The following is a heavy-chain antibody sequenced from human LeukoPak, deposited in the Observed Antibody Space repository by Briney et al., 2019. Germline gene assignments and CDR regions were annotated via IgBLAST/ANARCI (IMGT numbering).Heavy chain of an antibody. V-gene: IGHV4-30-4*08. CDR3: ARESNIRLLEWLLHY. D-gene: IGHD3-3*01. CDR1: GGSISSGDYY. Sequence: PSQTLSLTCTVSGGSISSGDYYWSWIRQPPGKGLEWIGYIYYSGSTYYNPSLKSRVTISVDTSKNQFSLKLSSVTAADTAVYYCARESNIRLLEWLLHYWGQGTLVTVSS. J-gene: IGHJ4*02. CDR2: IYYSGST.